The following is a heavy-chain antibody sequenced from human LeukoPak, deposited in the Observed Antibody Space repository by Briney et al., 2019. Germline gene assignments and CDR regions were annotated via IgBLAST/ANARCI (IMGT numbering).Heavy chain of an antibody. CDR3: ARLRYFDWFFDY. J-gene: IGHJ4*02. D-gene: IGHD3-9*01. Sequence: PSEAPSLTCTVSGGSISRYYWSWIREPPGKGLEWIGYIYYSGSTNYNPSVKSRVTISVDTSKIQFSLKLSSVTAADTAVYYCARLRYFDWFFDYWGQGTLVTVSS. V-gene: IGHV4-59*01. CDR2: IYYSGST. CDR1: GGSISRYY.